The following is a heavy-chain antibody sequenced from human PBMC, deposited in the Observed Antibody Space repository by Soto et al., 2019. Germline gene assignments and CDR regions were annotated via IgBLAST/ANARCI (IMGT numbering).Heavy chain of an antibody. CDR3: ARRGYCSSTSCRLDFDY. D-gene: IGHD2-2*01. CDR2: IYPGDSDT. V-gene: IGHV5-51*01. Sequence: GESLKISCKGSGYSFTSYWIGWVRQMPGKGLEWMGIIYPGDSDTRYSPSFQGQVTISADKSISTAYLQWSSLKASDTAMYYCARRGYCSSTSCRLDFDYWGQGTLVTVSS. CDR1: GYSFTSYW. J-gene: IGHJ4*02.